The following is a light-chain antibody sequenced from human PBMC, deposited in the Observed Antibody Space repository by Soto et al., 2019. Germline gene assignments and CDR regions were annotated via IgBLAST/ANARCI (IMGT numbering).Light chain of an antibody. CDR3: QQVHTWPFT. J-gene: IGKJ2*01. CDR2: AAS. CDR1: QGVNIR. V-gene: IGKV1-12*01. Sequence: DIVMTQSPASVAASVGGRVTITCRASQGVNIRVAWYQQRPGQAPKLLIFAASILHPGAPSRFRGSGSGSDFTLTISGLEPEDCATYYCQQVHTWPFTFGQGTTIEIK.